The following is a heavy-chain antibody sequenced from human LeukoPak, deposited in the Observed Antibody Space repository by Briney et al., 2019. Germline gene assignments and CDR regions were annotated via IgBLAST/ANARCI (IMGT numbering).Heavy chain of an antibody. Sequence: SETLSLNCTVSGGSISSYYWSWIRQPPGRGLEWIGYIYYSGSTNYNPSLKSRVTISADTSKNQFSLKLSSVTAADTAVYYCARAPYSSGSWTYFDYWGQGTLVTVSS. CDR1: GGSISSYY. D-gene: IGHD6-19*01. J-gene: IGHJ4*02. CDR2: IYYSGST. V-gene: IGHV4-59*01. CDR3: ARAPYSSGSWTYFDY.